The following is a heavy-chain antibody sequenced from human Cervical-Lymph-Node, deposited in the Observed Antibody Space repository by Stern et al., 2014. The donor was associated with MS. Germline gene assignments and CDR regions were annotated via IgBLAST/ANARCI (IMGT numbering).Heavy chain of an antibody. V-gene: IGHV3-20*01. D-gene: IGHD2-8*02. CDR3: ARAFCTGGVCYSFPSYGMDV. CDR2: IYYNCEST. J-gene: IGHJ6*02. CDR1: GFTFGEYG. Sequence: QLVQSGGGVVRPGGSLRLSCAASGFTFGEYGMSWVRQVPGKGPEWVSGIYYNCESTDYAASVKGRFTISRDTAKKSLYLRMNSLRVEDTAVYHCARAFCTGGVCYSFPSYGMDVWGQGTTVTVSS.